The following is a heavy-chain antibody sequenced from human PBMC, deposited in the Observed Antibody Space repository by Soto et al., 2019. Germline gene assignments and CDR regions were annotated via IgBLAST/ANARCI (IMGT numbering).Heavy chain of an antibody. Sequence: QVQLVESGGGLVKPGGSLRLSCAASGFTFTDYYMTWIHQAPGKGLESVSHSSSSGGTIYYADSVKGRFTISRDNAKRSLYLQMNSLRAEDTAVYYCARAYVGGAFDIWGQGTMVTVSS. J-gene: IGHJ3*02. D-gene: IGHD3-16*01. CDR1: GFTFTDYY. CDR3: ARAYVGGAFDI. CDR2: SSSSGGTI. V-gene: IGHV3-11*01.